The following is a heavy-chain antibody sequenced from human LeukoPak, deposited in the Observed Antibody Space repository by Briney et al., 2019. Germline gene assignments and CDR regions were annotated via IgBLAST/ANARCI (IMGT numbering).Heavy chain of an antibody. CDR3: ARGAGYCSGGSCYSPPATFDY. CDR2: INPNSGGT. CDR1: GYTFTSYY. V-gene: IGHV1-2*02. Sequence: GASVKVSCKASGYTFTSYYMHWVRQAPGQGLEWMGWINPNSGGTNYAQKFQGRVTMTRDTSISTAYMELSRLRSDDTAVYYCARGAGYCSGGSCYSPPATFDYWGQGTLVTVSS. D-gene: IGHD2-15*01. J-gene: IGHJ4*02.